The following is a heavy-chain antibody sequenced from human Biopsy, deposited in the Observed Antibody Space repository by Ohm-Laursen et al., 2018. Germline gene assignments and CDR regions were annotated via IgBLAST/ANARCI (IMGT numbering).Heavy chain of an antibody. Sequence: SETLSLTCAVYGGSFNGYYWSWIRQTPGKELEWIGEINHSGRTNYNPSLKSRVTVSVDTSKNQFSLKVRSVTAADTAVYYCVRGVDYYDPYHYYALDVWGQGTAVTVSS. CDR1: GGSFNGYY. CDR3: VRGVDYYDPYHYYALDV. D-gene: IGHD3-22*01. V-gene: IGHV4-34*01. J-gene: IGHJ6*02. CDR2: INHSGRT.